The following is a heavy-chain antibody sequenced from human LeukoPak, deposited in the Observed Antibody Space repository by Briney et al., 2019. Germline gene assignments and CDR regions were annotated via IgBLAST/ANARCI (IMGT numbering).Heavy chain of an antibody. CDR3: AREGVSLNFDY. D-gene: IGHD6-13*01. Sequence: GGSLRLSCVGSGFTFSSYWMHWVRQGPGKGLEWVSRISIDGSTTTYADSVKGRFTISRDNSKNTLYLQMNSLRAEDTAVYYCAREGVSLNFDYWGQGTLVTVSS. CDR1: GFTFSSYW. V-gene: IGHV3-74*01. CDR2: ISIDGSTT. J-gene: IGHJ4*02.